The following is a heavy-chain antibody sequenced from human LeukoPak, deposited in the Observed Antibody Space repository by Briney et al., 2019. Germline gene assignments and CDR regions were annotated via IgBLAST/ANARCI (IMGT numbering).Heavy chain of an antibody. J-gene: IGHJ4*02. CDR3: AKDIQCTY. V-gene: IGHV3-23*01. D-gene: IGHD2-8*01. CDR2: ISPTGGNT. Sequence: GGSLKLSCASCGFTFSSAAMIRVRQAPGKGLEWVSLISPTGGNTFYADSVKGRFTISRDNSKNTLYLEMNSLRAEDTAVYFCAKDIQCTYWGQGALVTVSS. CDR1: GFTFSSAA.